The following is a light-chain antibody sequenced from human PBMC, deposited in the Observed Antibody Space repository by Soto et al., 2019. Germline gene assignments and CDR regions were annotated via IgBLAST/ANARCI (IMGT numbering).Light chain of an antibody. J-gene: IGLJ1*01. Sequence: QSVLTQPASVSGSPGQSITISCTGTSSDVGDNYVSWYQQHLGKAPKLIIYEVSQRPSGVPDRFSGYKSGNTASLTVSGLQTEDEADYYCSAYAGSNNFVFGSGTKVTVL. CDR3: SAYAGSNNFV. CDR1: SSDVGDNY. CDR2: EVS. V-gene: IGLV2-8*01.